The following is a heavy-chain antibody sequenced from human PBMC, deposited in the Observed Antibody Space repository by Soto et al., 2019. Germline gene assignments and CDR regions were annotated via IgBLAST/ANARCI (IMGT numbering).Heavy chain of an antibody. CDR3: VKDPGAVTGDEYFQH. J-gene: IGHJ1*01. CDR2: ISSNGGTT. V-gene: IGHV3-64D*06. Sequence: GGSLRPSCSASGFTFSSYAMHWVRVAPLKGLEYASGISSNGGTTYYVDSVKGRFIISRDNSKNTLYLQMTSLKTEDTAVYYCVKDPGAVTGDEYFQHWGLGTLVTVSS. D-gene: IGHD6-19*01. CDR1: GFTFSSYA.